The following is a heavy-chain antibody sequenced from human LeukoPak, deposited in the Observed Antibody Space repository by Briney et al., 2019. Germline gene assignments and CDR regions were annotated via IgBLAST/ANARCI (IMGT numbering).Heavy chain of an antibody. V-gene: IGHV7-4-1*02. D-gene: IGHD6-13*01. CDR2: INTNTGNP. J-gene: IGHJ4*02. Sequence: WASVKVSCKASGYTFTSYAMNWVRQAPGQGLEWMGWINTNTGNPTYAQGFTGRFVFSLDTSVSTAYLQISSLKAEDTAVYYCAREDRAAAGTNPFDYWGQGTLVTVSS. CDR3: AREDRAAAGTNPFDY. CDR1: GYTFTSYA.